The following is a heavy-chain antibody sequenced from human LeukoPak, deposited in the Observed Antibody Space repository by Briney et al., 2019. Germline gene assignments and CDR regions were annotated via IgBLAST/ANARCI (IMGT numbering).Heavy chain of an antibody. Sequence: QPGRSLRLSCAATGFSFEDYGMHWVRQPPGKGLEWVSGISWNGGSADYTDSVKGRFTISRDNAKNSLYLQLSSLRPEDTALYYCAKHMRATNTYYFYGSDVWGQGTTVTVSS. CDR3: AKHMRATNTYYFYGSDV. D-gene: IGHD1-26*01. CDR2: ISWNGGSA. CDR1: GFSFEDYG. V-gene: IGHV3-9*01. J-gene: IGHJ6*02.